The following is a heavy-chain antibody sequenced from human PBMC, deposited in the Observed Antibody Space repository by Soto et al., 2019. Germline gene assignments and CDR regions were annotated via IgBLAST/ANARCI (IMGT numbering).Heavy chain of an antibody. CDR2: MNPNTGNT. J-gene: IGHJ4*02. V-gene: IGHV1-8*02. CDR3: ARGQLATLTDF. Sequence: ASVKVSCKASGYTFTDFDINWVRQATGQGREWMGWMNPNTGNTRYAQKFQGRLIMTRDTSMHTAYMEMGSLTSEDTAVYYCARGQLATLTDFWGPGTLVTVSS. CDR1: GYTFTDFD.